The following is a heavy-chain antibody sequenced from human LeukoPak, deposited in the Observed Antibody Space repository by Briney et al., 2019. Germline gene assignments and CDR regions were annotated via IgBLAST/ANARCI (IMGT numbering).Heavy chain of an antibody. V-gene: IGHV4-34*01. D-gene: IGHD5-18*01. CDR1: GGSFSGYY. CDR3: ARQTAKNVDTARFDY. J-gene: IGHJ4*02. Sequence: SETLSLTCAVYGGSFSGYYWSWIRQPPGKGLEWIGEINHSGSTNYNPSLKSRVTISVDTSKNQFSLKLSSVTAADTAVYYCARQTAKNVDTARFDYWGQGTLVAVSS. CDR2: INHSGST.